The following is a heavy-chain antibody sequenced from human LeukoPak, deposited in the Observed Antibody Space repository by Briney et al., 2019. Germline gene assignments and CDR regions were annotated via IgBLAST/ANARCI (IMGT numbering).Heavy chain of an antibody. J-gene: IGHJ4*02. CDR1: GVSISSGDYY. D-gene: IGHD3-16*02. V-gene: IGHV4-30-4*01. Sequence: PSETLSLTCTVSGVSISSGDYYWGWLRQPPGKGLEWIGYIYYSGSTYYNPSLKSQFTISVDTSKNQFSLKLSSVTAADTAVYYCAREPYDYVWGSYPVGYFDYWGQGTLVTVSS. CDR2: IYYSGST. CDR3: AREPYDYVWGSYPVGYFDY.